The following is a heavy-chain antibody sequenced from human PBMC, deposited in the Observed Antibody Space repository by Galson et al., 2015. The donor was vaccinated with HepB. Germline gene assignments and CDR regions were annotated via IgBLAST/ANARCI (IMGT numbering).Heavy chain of an antibody. CDR1: GGTFSSYT. D-gene: IGHD3-3*01. Sequence: SVKVSCKASGGTFSSYTISWVRQAPGQGLEWMGGIIPIFGTANYAKNSVYLQMNSLRAEDTALYYCAREDIRFLEWLGYYSDLWGRGTLVTVSS. V-gene: IGHV1-69*13. CDR2: IIPIFGTA. CDR3: SDL. J-gene: IGHJ2*01.